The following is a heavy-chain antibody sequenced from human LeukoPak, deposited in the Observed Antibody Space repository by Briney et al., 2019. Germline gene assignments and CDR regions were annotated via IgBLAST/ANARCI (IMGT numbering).Heavy chain of an antibody. CDR2: ISTDASST. J-gene: IGHJ3*02. CDR1: GFTFSSYW. CDR3: AKGYSSGWYGLGAFDI. D-gene: IGHD6-19*01. V-gene: IGHV3-74*01. Sequence: GSLRLSCAGSGFTFSSYWMHWVRQAPGKGLVWVSRISTDASSTTYADSVKGRFTLSRDNAKNSLYLQMNSLRAEDMALYYCAKGYSSGWYGLGAFDIWGQGTMVTVSS.